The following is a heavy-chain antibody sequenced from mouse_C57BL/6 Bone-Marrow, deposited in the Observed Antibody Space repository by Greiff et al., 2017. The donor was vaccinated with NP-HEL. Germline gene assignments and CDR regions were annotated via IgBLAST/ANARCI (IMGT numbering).Heavy chain of an antibody. D-gene: IGHD2-1*01. CDR2: ISDGGSYT. J-gene: IGHJ3*01. CDR3: ARDGNFAY. CDR1: GFTFSDYY. Sequence: EVKLMESGGGLVKPGGSLKLSCAASGFTFSDYYMYWVRQPPEKRLEWVATISDGGSYTYYPDSVKGRFTISRDNAKNNLYLQMSSLKSEDTAMYYCARDGNFAYWGQGTLVTVSA. V-gene: IGHV5-4*02.